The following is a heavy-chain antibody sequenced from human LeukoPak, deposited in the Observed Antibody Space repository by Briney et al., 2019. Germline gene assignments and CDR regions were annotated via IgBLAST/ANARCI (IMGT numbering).Heavy chain of an antibody. CDR2: IYYSGST. D-gene: IGHD2-21*02. CDR1: GGSISSYY. J-gene: IGHJ5*02. Sequence: SETLSLTCTVSGGSISSYYWSWIRQPPGKGLEWIGYIYYSGSTNYNPSLKSRVTISVDTSKNQFSLKLSSVTAADTAVYYCARDRCGGDCYYKKSGFDPWGQGTLVTVSS. CDR3: ARDRCGGDCYYKKSGFDP. V-gene: IGHV4-59*01.